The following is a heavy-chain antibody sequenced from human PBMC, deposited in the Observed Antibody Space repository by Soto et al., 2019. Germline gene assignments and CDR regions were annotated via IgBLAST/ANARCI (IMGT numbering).Heavy chain of an antibody. CDR1: GGSFSVYY. V-gene: IGHV4-34*01. D-gene: IGHD6-13*01. CDR3: AAGHNLAAAGKVYYYYYGMDV. CDR2: INHSGST. Sequence: SETLSLTCAVYGGSFSVYYWSWIRQPPGKGLEWIGEINHSGSTNYNPSLKSRVTISVDTSKNQFSLKLSSVTAADTAVYYCAAGHNLAAAGKVYYYYYGMDVWGQGTTVTVSS. J-gene: IGHJ6*02.